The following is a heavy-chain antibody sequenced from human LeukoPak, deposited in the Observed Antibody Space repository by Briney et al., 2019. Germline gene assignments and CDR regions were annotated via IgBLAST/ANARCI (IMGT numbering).Heavy chain of an antibody. J-gene: IGHJ4*02. CDR2: IYPGDYET. V-gene: IGHV5-51*01. Sequence: GESLKISCEGSGYSLSNYWIGWVRQMPGKGLEWMGIIYPGDYETRYSPSFQGLVTISVDKSISTAYLQWSSLKASDTAMYYCAIPPGYCGNDCSFDHWGQGTLVTVSS. D-gene: IGHD2-21*02. CDR3: AIPPGYCGNDCSFDH. CDR1: GYSLSNYW.